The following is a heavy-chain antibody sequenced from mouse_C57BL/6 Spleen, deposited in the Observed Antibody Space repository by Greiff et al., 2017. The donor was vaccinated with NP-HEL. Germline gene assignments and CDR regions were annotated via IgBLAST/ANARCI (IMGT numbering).Heavy chain of an antibody. Sequence: VQLQQSGAELAKPGASVKLSCKASGYTFTSYWMHWVKQRPGQGLEWIGYINPSSGDTKYNQKFKDKATLTADESSSTAYMQLSILTYEDSAVYYCAKWGTTVVADYFDDWGQGTTRTVSS. J-gene: IGHJ2*01. D-gene: IGHD1-1*01. CDR2: INPSSGDT. V-gene: IGHV1-7*01. CDR3: AKWGTTVVADYFDD. CDR1: GYTFTSYW.